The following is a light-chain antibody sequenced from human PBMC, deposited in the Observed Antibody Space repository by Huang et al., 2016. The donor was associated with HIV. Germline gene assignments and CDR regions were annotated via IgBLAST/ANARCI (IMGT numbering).Light chain of an antibody. V-gene: IGKV3-20*01. J-gene: IGKJ2*03. CDR2: GAS. CDR3: QQFGSSPPYS. Sequence: IVLTQSPDTLSLSPGERATLPCRASQTVTNNYLAWYQHRPGQAPRLLIYGASTRATGIPDRFSGSGSGTDFTLTISRLEPKDFVVYYCQQFGSSPPYSFGQGTKLEIK. CDR1: QTVTNNY.